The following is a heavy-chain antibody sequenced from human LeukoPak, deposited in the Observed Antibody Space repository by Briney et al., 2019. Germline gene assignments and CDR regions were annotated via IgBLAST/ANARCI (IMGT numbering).Heavy chain of an antibody. Sequence: GGSLRLSCAASGFTFSSYWMSWVRQAPGKGLEWVANIKQDGSEKYYVDSVKGRFTISRDNAKNSLYLQMNSLRAEDTAVYYCARPPYSGSYSYSGSYSYYFDYWGQGTLVTVSS. D-gene: IGHD1-26*01. J-gene: IGHJ4*02. CDR3: ARPPYSGSYSYSGSYSYYFDY. CDR2: IKQDGSEK. CDR1: GFTFSSYW. V-gene: IGHV3-7*01.